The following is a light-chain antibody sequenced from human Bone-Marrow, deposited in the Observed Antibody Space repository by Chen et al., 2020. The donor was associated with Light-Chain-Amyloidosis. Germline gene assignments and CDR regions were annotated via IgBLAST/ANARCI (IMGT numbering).Light chain of an antibody. CDR1: DLPTKY. CDR3: QSADSSGTYEVI. CDR2: RDT. Sequence: SYELTQPPSVSVSPGQTARITCSGDDLPTKYAYWYQQKPGQAPVLVIHRDTERPSGISDRFSGSISGTTASLTISGVQAEDEADYHCQSADSSGTYEVIFGGGTKLTVL. V-gene: IGLV3-25*03. J-gene: IGLJ2*01.